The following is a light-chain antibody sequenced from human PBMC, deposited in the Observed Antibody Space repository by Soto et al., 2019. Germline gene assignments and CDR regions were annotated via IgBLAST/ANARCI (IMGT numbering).Light chain of an antibody. J-gene: IGLJ3*02. Sequence: QSVLTQPRSVSGSPGQSVTISCTGTSSDVGGYNYVSWYQQHPGKAPKLVIYDVSKRPSGVPDRFSGSKSRNTASLTVSGLQAEDEADYSCCSYAGTYTQWVFGGGTKLTVL. CDR2: DVS. V-gene: IGLV2-11*01. CDR3: CSYAGTYTQWV. CDR1: SSDVGGYNY.